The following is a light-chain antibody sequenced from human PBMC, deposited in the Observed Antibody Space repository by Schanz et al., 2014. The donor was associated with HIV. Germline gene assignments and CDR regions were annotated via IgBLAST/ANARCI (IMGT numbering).Light chain of an antibody. J-gene: IGKJ3*01. CDR1: QNVNTN. V-gene: IGKV3-20*01. CDR3: QQYGSSPL. CDR2: GAS. Sequence: EIVLTQSPATLSVSPGERATLSCRATQNVNTNLAWYQRKPGQAPRLLIYGASSRATGIPDRFSGSGSGTDFTLTISRLEPEDFAVYYCQQYGSSPLFGPGTKVDIK.